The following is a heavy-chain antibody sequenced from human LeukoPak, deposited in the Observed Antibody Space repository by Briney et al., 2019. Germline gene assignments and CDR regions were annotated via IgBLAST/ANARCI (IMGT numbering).Heavy chain of an antibody. CDR3: AKYSWNDAFDI. J-gene: IGHJ3*02. CDR2: IWYDGSNK. CDR1: GFTFSSYG. Sequence: GGSLRLSCAASGFTFSSYGMHWVRQAPGKGLEWVAVIWYDGSNKCYADSVKGRFTISRDNSKNTLYLQMNSLRAEDTAVYYCAKYSWNDAFDIWGQGTMVTVSS. D-gene: IGHD1-1*01. V-gene: IGHV3-33*06.